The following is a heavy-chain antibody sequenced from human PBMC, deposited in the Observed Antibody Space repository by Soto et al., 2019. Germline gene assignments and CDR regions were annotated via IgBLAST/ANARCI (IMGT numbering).Heavy chain of an antibody. Sequence: SETLSLTCTVSGGSISSYYWSWIRQPPGKGLEWIGYIYYSGSTNYNPSLKSRVTISVDTSKNQFSLKLSSVTAADTAVYYCASTSSSSVYGWFDPWGQGTLVTVSS. CDR3: ASTSSSSVYGWFDP. CDR2: IYYSGST. D-gene: IGHD6-6*01. CDR1: GGSISSYY. J-gene: IGHJ5*02. V-gene: IGHV4-59*08.